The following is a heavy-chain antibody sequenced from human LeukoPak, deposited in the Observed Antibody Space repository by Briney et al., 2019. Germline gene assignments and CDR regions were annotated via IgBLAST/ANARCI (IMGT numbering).Heavy chain of an antibody. CDR3: AKEEVQWELRFDY. V-gene: IGHV3-30*02. Sequence: GGSLRLSCAASGFTFSSHGMHWVRQAPGKGLEWVAFIRYDGSNKYYADSVKGRFTISRDNSKNMLYLQMNSLRAEDTAVYYCAKEEVQWELRFDYWGQGTLVTVSS. CDR1: GFTFSSHG. J-gene: IGHJ4*02. D-gene: IGHD1-26*01. CDR2: IRYDGSNK.